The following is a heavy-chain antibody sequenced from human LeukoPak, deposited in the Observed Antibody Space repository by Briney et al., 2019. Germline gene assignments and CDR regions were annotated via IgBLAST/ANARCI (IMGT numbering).Heavy chain of an antibody. Sequence: ASVKVSCKASGHTFTNYYMHWVRQAPGQGLEWMGIINPSGGSTTYAQKFQGRVTMTRDTSTSTVYMELSSLRSEDTAVYYCARDVEQWSFDFWGQGTLVTVSS. V-gene: IGHV1-46*01. CDR2: INPSGGST. J-gene: IGHJ4*02. D-gene: IGHD6-19*01. CDR1: GHTFTNYY. CDR3: ARDVEQWSFDF.